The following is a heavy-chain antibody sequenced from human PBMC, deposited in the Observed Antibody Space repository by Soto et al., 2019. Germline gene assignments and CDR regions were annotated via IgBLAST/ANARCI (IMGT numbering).Heavy chain of an antibody. V-gene: IGHV3-73*01. CDR2: IRSKTNSYAT. D-gene: IGHD3-9*01. Sequence: GGSLRLSCAASGFTFGGSAMHWVRQASGKGLEWVGHIRSKTNSYATAYAESVKGRFTISRDDSMNTAYLQMNSLRAEDTAVYYCAKALRYFDWLVRPWNAMDVWGQGTTVTVSS. J-gene: IGHJ6*02. CDR1: GFTFGGSA. CDR3: AKALRYFDWLVRPWNAMDV.